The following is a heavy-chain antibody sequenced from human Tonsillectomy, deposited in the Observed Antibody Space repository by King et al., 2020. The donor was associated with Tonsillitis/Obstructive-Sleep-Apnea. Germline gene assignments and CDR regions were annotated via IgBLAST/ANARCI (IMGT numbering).Heavy chain of an antibody. CDR1: GVSFSNAW. Sequence: VQLVESGGGLVKPGGSLRLSCGASGVSFSNAWMNWVRQAPGKGLEWVGRIKSRTEGGTTDYAAPVKGRLTISRDDSKNTLQLQMNSLKTEDTAVYYCTTSHNSVAATWVGGMDVWGQGTTVTVS. D-gene: IGHD6-13*01. J-gene: IGHJ6*02. CDR2: IKSRTEGGTT. CDR3: TTSHNSVAATWVGGMDV. V-gene: IGHV3-15*07.